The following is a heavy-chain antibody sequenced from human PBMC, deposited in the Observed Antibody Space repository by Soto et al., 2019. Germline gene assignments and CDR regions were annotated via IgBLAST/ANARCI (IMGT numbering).Heavy chain of an antibody. D-gene: IGHD3-10*01. CDR2: IYYSGST. CDR1: GGSISSGDYY. J-gene: IGHJ4*02. Sequence: TLSLTCTVSGGSISSGDYYWSWIRQPPGKGLEWIGYIYYSGSTYYNPSLKSRVTISVDTSKNQFSLKLSSVTAADTAVYYCARARTMVRGLPVDYWGQGTLVTVSS. V-gene: IGHV4-30-4*01. CDR3: ARARTMVRGLPVDY.